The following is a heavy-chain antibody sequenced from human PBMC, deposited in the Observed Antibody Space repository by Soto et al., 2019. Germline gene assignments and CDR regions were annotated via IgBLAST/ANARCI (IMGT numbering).Heavy chain of an antibody. V-gene: IGHV4-61*01. J-gene: IGHJ6*02. CDR2: IYYSVST. Sequence: SETLSLTCTVSGGSVSSGSYYWSWIRQPPGKGLEWIGYIYYSVSTNYNPSLKSRVTISVDTSKNQFSLKLSSVTAADTAVYYCARDSTVVTNNKYYYYYYGMDVWGQGTTGTVSS. CDR3: ARDSTVVTNNKYYYYYYGMDV. CDR1: GGSVSSGSYY. D-gene: IGHD2-15*01.